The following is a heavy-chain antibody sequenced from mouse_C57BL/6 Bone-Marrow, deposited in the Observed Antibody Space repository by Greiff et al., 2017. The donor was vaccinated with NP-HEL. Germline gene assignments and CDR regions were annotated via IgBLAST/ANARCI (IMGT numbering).Heavy chain of an antibody. CDR2: ISDGGSYT. CDR1: GFTFSSYA. J-gene: IGHJ3*01. D-gene: IGHD2-3*01. V-gene: IGHV5-4*01. CDR3: ARDRDDGYFWFAY. Sequence: VQLQQSGGGLVKPGGSLKLSCAASGFTFSSYAMSWVRQTPEKRLEWVATISDGGSYTYYPDNVKGRFTISRDNAKNNLYLQMSHLKSEDTAMYYCARDRDDGYFWFAYWGQGTLVTVSA.